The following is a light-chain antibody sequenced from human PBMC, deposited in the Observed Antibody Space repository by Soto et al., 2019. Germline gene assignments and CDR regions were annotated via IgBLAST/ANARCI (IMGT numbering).Light chain of an antibody. CDR2: DNN. Sequence: QSVLTQPPSVSAAPGQKITISCSGSSSNIGNNYVSWYQHLPGTDPKLLIYDNNERPSGIPDRLFGSKSGTSATLGITGLQTGDEADYYCATWDSSLSAAVLGPWTKVTVL. V-gene: IGLV1-51*01. J-gene: IGLJ1*01. CDR1: SSNIGNNY. CDR3: ATWDSSLSAAV.